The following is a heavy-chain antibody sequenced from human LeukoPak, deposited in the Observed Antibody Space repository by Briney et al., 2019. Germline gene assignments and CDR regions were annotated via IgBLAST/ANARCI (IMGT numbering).Heavy chain of an antibody. CDR2: IIPTLEIA. CDR3: ARVISGSWLWF. D-gene: IGHD6-13*01. CDR1: GGTFSIYA. V-gene: IGHV1-69*04. J-gene: IGHJ4*02. Sequence: SVTVPYKASGGTFSIYAISWVRQAPGQGLEWMGRIIPTLEIANYAQKFQGRVTITADKSTRTTYMELSSLRPEDTAVYYCARVISGSWLWFWGQGTLVTVSS.